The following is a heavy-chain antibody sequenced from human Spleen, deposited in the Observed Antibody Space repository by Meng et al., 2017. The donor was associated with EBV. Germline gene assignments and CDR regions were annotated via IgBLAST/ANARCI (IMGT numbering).Heavy chain of an antibody. D-gene: IGHD6-13*01. CDR1: GYTFNTYA. Sequence: QVQLVQSGAEVKKPGDSVKVSCKASGYTFNTYAITWVRQAPGQGLEWMGWISAYNGNTKYAQTLQGRVTMTTDTSATTAYMELRSLTSDDTAVYFCARDYSNTWYPWGQGTLVTVSS. J-gene: IGHJ5*02. CDR2: ISAYNGNT. V-gene: IGHV1-18*01. CDR3: ARDYSNTWYP.